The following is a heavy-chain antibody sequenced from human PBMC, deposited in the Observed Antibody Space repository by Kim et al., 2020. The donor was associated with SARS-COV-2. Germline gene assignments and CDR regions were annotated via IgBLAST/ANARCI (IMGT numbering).Heavy chain of an antibody. Sequence: ASVKVSCKVSGYTLTELSMHWVRQAPGKGLEWMGGFDPEDGETIYAQKFQGRVTMTEDTSTDTAYMELSSLRSEDTAVYYCATADILTRGYYYYGMDVWGQGTTVTVSS. V-gene: IGHV1-24*01. CDR3: ATADILTRGYYYYGMDV. D-gene: IGHD3-9*01. CDR2: FDPEDGET. CDR1: GYTLTELS. J-gene: IGHJ6*02.